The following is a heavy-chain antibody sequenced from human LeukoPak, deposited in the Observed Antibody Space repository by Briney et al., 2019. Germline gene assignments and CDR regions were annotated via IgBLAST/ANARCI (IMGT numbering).Heavy chain of an antibody. CDR3: ARLSAAVHLGAFDL. D-gene: IGHD3-3*01. J-gene: IGHJ3*01. Sequence: PSETLSLACAVSGVSISPYYWAWIRQPPGKGLEWIGYIHTSGSNNQYPSLKSRVTISVDKSKNHFSLRLTSVTAADTAVYYCARLSAAVHLGAFDLWGQGTMVTVSS. V-gene: IGHV4-4*09. CDR2: IHTSGSN. CDR1: GVSISPYY.